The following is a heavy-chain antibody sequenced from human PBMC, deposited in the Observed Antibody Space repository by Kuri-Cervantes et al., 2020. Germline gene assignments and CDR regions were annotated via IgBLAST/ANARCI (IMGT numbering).Heavy chain of an antibody. CDR2: IWYDGSNK. J-gene: IGHJ4*02. D-gene: IGHD5-18*01. CDR3: ARARGYTYDY. V-gene: IGHV3-33*01. CDR1: GFTFSSYG. Sequence: GESLKISCAASGFTFSSYGMHWVRQAPGKGLEWVAVIWYDGSNKYYADSVKGRFTISRENGKNSLYLQMNSLRAGDTAVYYCARARGYTYDYWGQGTLVTVSS.